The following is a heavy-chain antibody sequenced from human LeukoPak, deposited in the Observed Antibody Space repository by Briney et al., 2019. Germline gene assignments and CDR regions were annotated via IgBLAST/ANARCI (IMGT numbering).Heavy chain of an antibody. CDR3: ARLWDSTGLYFYYYMDV. CDR1: GVSIRSDTYY. V-gene: IGHV4-39*01. Sequence: PSETLSLTCIVSGVSIRSDTYYWGWIRQPPGKGLEWIGNYHNGNSYYNPSLKSRVTISEDTSGNQFSLRVTSVTAADTAAYYCARLWDSTGLYFYYYMDVWGEGTTVTVSS. D-gene: IGHD6-25*01. CDR2: YHNGNS. J-gene: IGHJ6*03.